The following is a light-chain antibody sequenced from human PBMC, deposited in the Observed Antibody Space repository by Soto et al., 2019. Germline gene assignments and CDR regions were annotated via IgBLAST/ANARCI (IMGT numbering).Light chain of an antibody. CDR2: EVY. V-gene: IGKV1-5*03. Sequence: DIQMTQSPPTLSASPGDRVMMTCRASRDIHTWLAWYQQKPGKAPELLIFEVYKLKSGVPSRFSGSESEIDFTLTINGLQPDDFATYYCQQYHSVPYTFGQGTKLEI. CDR1: RDIHTW. CDR3: QQYHSVPYT. J-gene: IGKJ2*01.